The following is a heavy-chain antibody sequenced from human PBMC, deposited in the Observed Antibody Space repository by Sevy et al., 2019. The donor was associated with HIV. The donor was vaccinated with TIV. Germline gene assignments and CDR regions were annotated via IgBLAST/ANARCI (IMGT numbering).Heavy chain of an antibody. J-gene: IGHJ4*02. V-gene: IGHV4-59*01. CDR2: IYYSGST. CDR1: GGSISSYY. CDR3: ARGAYYFDY. Sequence: SETLSLTCTVSGGSISSYYWSWIRQPPGKGLEWFGYIYYSGSTNYNPSLKSRVTISVDTSKNQFSLKLSSVTAADTAVYYCARGAYYFDYWGQGTLVTVSS.